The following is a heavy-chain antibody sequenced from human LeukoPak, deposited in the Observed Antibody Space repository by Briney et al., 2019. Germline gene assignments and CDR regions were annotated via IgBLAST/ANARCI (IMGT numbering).Heavy chain of an antibody. CDR3: AREATIVGATII. CDR1: SGSIGSSSNY. V-gene: IGHV4-39*07. CDR2: VYYSGST. D-gene: IGHD1-26*01. J-gene: IGHJ4*02. Sequence: SETLSLTCTVSSGSIGSSSNYWGWIRQAPGKGLEWIGNVYYSGSTTYNPSLKSRVTMSVDTSKNQFSLKPRSVTAADTAVYYCAREATIVGATIIWGQGTLVTVSS.